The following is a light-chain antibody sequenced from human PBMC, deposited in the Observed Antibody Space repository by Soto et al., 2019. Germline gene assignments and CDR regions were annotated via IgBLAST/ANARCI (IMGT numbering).Light chain of an antibody. CDR2: DAS. V-gene: IGKV1-5*01. Sequence: DIQITQSPSPLSASVGDRLSITYRDSQSISNWLAWYQQKPGKAPKLVIYDASSLQGGVPPRFSGSGSGTEFTLTINTLQPDDSATFYCQQYKSYPWTFGQGTKVDIK. CDR3: QQYKSYPWT. J-gene: IGKJ1*01. CDR1: QSISNW.